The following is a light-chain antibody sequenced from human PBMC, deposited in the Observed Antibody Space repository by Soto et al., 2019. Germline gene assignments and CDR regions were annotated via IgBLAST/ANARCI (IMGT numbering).Light chain of an antibody. V-gene: IGKV3-20*01. Sequence: EIVFTQSPCTLSFSPGERATLTCRASQSVSSSYLAWFQQKPGQAPRLLIYGASSRATGIPDRFSGSGSGTDFTLTISRLEPEDFAVYYCQQYGNAPFTFGPGTKVDIK. CDR1: QSVSSSY. J-gene: IGKJ3*01. CDR3: QQYGNAPFT. CDR2: GAS.